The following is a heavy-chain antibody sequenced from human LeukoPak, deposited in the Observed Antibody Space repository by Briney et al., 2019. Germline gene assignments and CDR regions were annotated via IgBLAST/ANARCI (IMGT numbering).Heavy chain of an antibody. Sequence: SETLSLTCAVYGGSFSGYYWSWIRQPPGKGLEWIGEINHSGSTNYNPSLKSRVTISVDTSKNQFSLKLSSVTAADTAVYYCARSMHSSPSRWSSYYYGMDVWGQGTTVTVSS. CDR1: GGSFSGYY. V-gene: IGHV4-34*01. J-gene: IGHJ6*02. CDR3: ARSMHSSPSRWSSYYYGMDV. D-gene: IGHD6-6*01. CDR2: INHSGST.